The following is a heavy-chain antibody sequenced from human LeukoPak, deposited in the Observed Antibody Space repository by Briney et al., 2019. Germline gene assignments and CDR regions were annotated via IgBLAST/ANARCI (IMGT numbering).Heavy chain of an antibody. CDR2: ISYDGSNK. Sequence: GGSLRLSCAASGFTFSSYGMHWVRQAPGKGLEWVAVISYDGSNKYYADSVKGRFTISRDNSKNTLYLQMNSLRAEDTAVYYCAKDIVVVPAASRAVDGPDYWGQGTLVTVSS. CDR1: GFTFSSYG. J-gene: IGHJ4*02. D-gene: IGHD2-2*01. CDR3: AKDIVVVPAASRAVDGPDY. V-gene: IGHV3-30*18.